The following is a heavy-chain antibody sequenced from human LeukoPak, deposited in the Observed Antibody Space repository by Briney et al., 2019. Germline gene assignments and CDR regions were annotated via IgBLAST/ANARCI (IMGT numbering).Heavy chain of an antibody. V-gene: IGHV4-34*01. CDR2: INDSGRI. CDR3: AKRWNYGRNYYIDV. Sequence: PSETLSLTCAVYGGSFSNYYWSWIRQPPGKGLEWIGEINDSGRINYNPSLMSRVTVSVDTSKNQFSLRLTSVTATDTAVYYCAKRWNYGRNYYIDVWGNGATVSVSS. D-gene: IGHD1-7*01. CDR1: GGSFSNYY. J-gene: IGHJ6*03.